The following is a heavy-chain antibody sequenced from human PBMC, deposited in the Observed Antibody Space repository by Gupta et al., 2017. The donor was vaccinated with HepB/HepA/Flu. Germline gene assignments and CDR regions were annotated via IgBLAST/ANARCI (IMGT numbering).Heavy chain of an antibody. Sequence: VQPGGSLRLSCAASGFTFSSYAMHWVRQAPGKGLEYVSAMTGNGGSTYYANSVKGRFTISRDNSKNTLYLQMGSLRAEDMAVYYCARLAYCGGDCYFYYFDYWGQGTLVTVSS. CDR3: ARLAYCGGDCYFYYFDY. CDR2: MTGNGGST. V-gene: IGHV3-64*01. D-gene: IGHD2-21*02. J-gene: IGHJ4*02. CDR1: GFTFSSYA.